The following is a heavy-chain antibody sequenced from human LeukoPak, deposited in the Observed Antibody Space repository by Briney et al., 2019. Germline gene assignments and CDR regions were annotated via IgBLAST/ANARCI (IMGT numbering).Heavy chain of an antibody. D-gene: IGHD4-17*01. J-gene: IGHJ4*02. Sequence: SETLSLTCTVSGGSISSSSYYWGWIRQPPGKGLEWIGSIYYSGSTYYNPSLRSRVTISVDTSKNQFSLKLSSVTAADTAVYYCARRTTDFDYWGQGTLVTVSS. V-gene: IGHV4-39*01. CDR3: ARRTTDFDY. CDR1: GGSISSSSYY. CDR2: IYYSGST.